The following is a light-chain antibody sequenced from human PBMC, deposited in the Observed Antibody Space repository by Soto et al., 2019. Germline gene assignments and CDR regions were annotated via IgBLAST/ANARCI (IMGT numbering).Light chain of an antibody. CDR1: NSVNNN. Sequence: IVTTQSAAALSVPPGETATLSCRVINSVNNNVAWYLQKPGPVPRLLILGASTRATGIPARFSGSGSGTEFTLTISSLESEDFAVYYCMQYKEWPPFTFGQGTRLEIK. CDR3: MQYKEWPPFT. CDR2: GAS. J-gene: IGKJ5*01. V-gene: IGKV3-15*01.